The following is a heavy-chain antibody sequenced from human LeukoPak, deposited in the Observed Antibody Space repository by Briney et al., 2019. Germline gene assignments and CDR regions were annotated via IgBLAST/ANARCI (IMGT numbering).Heavy chain of an antibody. J-gene: IGHJ4*02. D-gene: IGHD5-18*01. Sequence: PSQTLSLTCTVSDGSISSGGYYWSWIRQPPGKGLEWIGYISHSGSTYCNPSLRSRVTISVDKSKNQFSLKLSSVTAADTAVFYCAREDYSYGIDYWGQGTLVTVSS. CDR2: ISHSGST. CDR1: DGSISSGGYY. CDR3: AREDYSYGIDY. V-gene: IGHV4-30-2*01.